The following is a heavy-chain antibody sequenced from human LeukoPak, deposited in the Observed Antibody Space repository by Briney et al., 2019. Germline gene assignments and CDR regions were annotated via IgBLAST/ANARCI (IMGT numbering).Heavy chain of an antibody. D-gene: IGHD3-3*01. V-gene: IGHV4-39*07. CDR3: ARAGDFWSGYYHSRYYYYYYMDV. J-gene: IGHJ6*03. Sequence: SETLSLTCTVSGGSITSSSYYWGWIRQPPGKGLEWIGSIYYSGSTYYNPSLKSRVTISVDTSKNQFSLKLTSVTAADTAVYYCARAGDFWSGYYHSRYYYYYYMDVWGKGTTVTVSS. CDR2: IYYSGST. CDR1: GGSITSSSYY.